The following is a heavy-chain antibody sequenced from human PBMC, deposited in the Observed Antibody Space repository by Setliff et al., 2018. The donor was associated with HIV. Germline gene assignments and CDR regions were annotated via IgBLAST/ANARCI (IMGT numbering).Heavy chain of an antibody. CDR1: DGSISSNSYY. CDR3: ARDQPQDYDSLTGYYTGRYFDY. J-gene: IGHJ4*02. V-gene: IGHV4-39*07. Sequence: LETLSLPCTVSDGSISSNSYYWGWIRQPPGKGLEWIGSIYHSGRTYYNPSLKSRVTISVDPSKNQFSLKLTSVTAADTAVYYCARDQPQDYDSLTGYYTGRYFDYWGRGTLVTDSS. CDR2: IYHSGRT. D-gene: IGHD3-9*01.